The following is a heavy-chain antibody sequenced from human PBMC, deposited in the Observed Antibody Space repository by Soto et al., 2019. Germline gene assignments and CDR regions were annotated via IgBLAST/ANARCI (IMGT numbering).Heavy chain of an antibody. D-gene: IGHD1-7*01. J-gene: IGHJ6*02. CDR2: IRNRANSYST. CDR1: GFSFSDHY. V-gene: IGHV3-72*01. CDR3: ARIRNLELDAYYYGLDV. Sequence: EVQLVESGGGSVQPGGSLRLSCAASGFSFSDHYMDWVRQAPGKGLEWVGRIRNRANSYSTQYAASVQDRFTISRDDSQNSVYLQMDSLKTDDTAVYYCARIRNLELDAYYYGLDVWGPGTTVTVSS.